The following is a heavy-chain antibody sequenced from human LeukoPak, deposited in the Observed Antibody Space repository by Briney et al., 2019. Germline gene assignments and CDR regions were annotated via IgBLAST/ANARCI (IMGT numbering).Heavy chain of an antibody. V-gene: IGHV3-11*04. CDR3: ARDRGYGSGYYFDN. CDR2: IDGGGTIT. D-gene: IGHD3-3*01. CDR1: GFTFSDYY. Sequence: SGGSLRLSCAAFGFTFSDYYMSWIRQVPGKGLEWLSYIDGGGTITYYAAFEEGRFTISRDNAKNSVYLQMDSLRAEDTAVYYCARDRGYGSGYYFDNWGQGTLVTVSS. J-gene: IGHJ4*02.